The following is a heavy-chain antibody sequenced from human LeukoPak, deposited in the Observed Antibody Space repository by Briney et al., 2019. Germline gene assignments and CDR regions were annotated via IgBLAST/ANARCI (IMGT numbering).Heavy chain of an antibody. D-gene: IGHD2-2*01. V-gene: IGHV3-30*02. J-gene: IGHJ4*02. CDR3: ARAYDTSWHNFDF. CDR2: IRYDGSNK. Sequence: PGGSLRLSCAASGFTFSSYGMHWVRQAPGKGLEWVAFIRYDGSNKYYADSVKGRFTISRDNSKNTLYLQMNSLRGEDTAVYYCARAYDTSWHNFDFWGQGSLVTVSS. CDR1: GFTFSSYG.